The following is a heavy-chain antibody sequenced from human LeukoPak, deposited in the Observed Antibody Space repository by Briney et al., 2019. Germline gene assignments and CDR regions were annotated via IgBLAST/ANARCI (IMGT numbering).Heavy chain of an antibody. CDR3: ASYQLLISWFDP. J-gene: IGHJ5*02. D-gene: IGHD2-2*01. CDR2: INHSGST. Sequence: SETLSLTCAVYGGSFSGYYWSWIRQPPGKGLEWIGEINHSGSTNYNPSLKSRVTISVDTSKNQFSLKLSSVTAADTAVYHCASYQLLISWFDPWGQGTLVTVSS. V-gene: IGHV4-34*01. CDR1: GGSFSGYY.